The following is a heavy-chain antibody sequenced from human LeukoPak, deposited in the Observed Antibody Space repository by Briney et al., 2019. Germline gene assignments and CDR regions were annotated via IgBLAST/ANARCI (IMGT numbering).Heavy chain of an antibody. V-gene: IGHV4-4*07. CDR1: GGSISSYY. J-gene: IGHJ6*03. D-gene: IGHD3-3*01. CDR2: INTSGST. CDR3: ARDRLGYDFWSGSNSSRKYYYYMDV. Sequence: SETLSLTCIVSGGSISSYYWSWIRQPAEKGLEWIGRINTSGSTNYNPSLKSRVTMSVDMSKNQFSLKLSSVTAADTAVYYCARDRLGYDFWSGSNSSRKYYYYMDVWGKGTTVTVSS.